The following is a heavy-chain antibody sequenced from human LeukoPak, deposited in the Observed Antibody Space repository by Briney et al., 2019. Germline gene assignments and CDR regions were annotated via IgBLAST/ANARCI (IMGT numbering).Heavy chain of an antibody. Sequence: PSETLSFTCTVSGYSISSGYYWGWIRQPPGKGLEWIGSIYHSGSTYYNPSLKSRVTISVDTSKNQFSLKLSSVTAADTAVYYCARCLGKGSGSDLKNWFDPWGQGTPVTVSS. CDR2: IYHSGST. CDR3: ARCLGKGSGSDLKNWFDP. J-gene: IGHJ5*02. CDR1: GYSISSGYY. V-gene: IGHV4-38-2*02. D-gene: IGHD3-3*01.